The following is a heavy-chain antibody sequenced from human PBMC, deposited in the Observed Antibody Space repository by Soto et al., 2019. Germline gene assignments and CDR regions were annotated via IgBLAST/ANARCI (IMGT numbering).Heavy chain of an antibody. CDR2: ISWNSGSI. V-gene: IGHV3-9*01. D-gene: IGHD5-12*01. CDR1: GFTFDDYA. CDR3: AKDLVAAGPFYGMDV. Sequence: SLRLSCAASGFTFDDYAMHWVRQAPGKGLEWVSGISWNSGSIGYADSVKGRFTISRDNAKNSLYLQMNSLRAEDTALYYCAKDLVAAGPFYGMDVWGQGTTVTVSS. J-gene: IGHJ6*02.